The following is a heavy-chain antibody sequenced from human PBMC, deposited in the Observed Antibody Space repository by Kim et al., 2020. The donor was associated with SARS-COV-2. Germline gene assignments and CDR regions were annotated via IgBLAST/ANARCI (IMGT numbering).Heavy chain of an antibody. V-gene: IGHV4-34*01. J-gene: IGHJ4*02. CDR3: ARGRAMADY. D-gene: IGHD5-18*01. Sequence: SETLSLTCAVYGGSFSGYYWSWIRQPPGKGLEWIGEINHSGSTNYNPSLKSRVTISVDTSKNQFSLKLSSVTAADTAVYYCARGRAMADYWGQGTLVTVS. CDR1: GGSFSGYY. CDR2: INHSGST.